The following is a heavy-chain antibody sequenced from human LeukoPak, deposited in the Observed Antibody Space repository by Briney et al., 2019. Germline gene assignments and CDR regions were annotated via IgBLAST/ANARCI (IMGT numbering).Heavy chain of an antibody. CDR2: IYYSGST. CDR3: AREGRITMVRGVIIGGTKDAFDI. V-gene: IGHV4-59*01. J-gene: IGHJ3*02. D-gene: IGHD3-10*01. Sequence: SETLSLTCTVSGGSISSYYWSWIRQPPGKGLEWIGYIYYSGSTNYNPSLKSRVTISVDTSKNQFSLKLSSVTAADTAVYYCAREGRITMVRGVIIGGTKDAFDIWGQGTMVTVSS. CDR1: GGSISSYY.